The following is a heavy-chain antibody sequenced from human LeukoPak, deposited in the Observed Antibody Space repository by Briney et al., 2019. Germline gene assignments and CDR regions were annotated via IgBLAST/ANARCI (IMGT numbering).Heavy chain of an antibody. Sequence: GRSLRLSCAASGFTFSSYAMHWVRQAPGKGLEWVAVISYDGSNKYYADSVKGRFTISRDNSKNTLYLQMNSLRVEDTAVYYCARAVRYCSSTSCPKGTYYYYYGMDVWGKGTTVTVSS. V-gene: IGHV3-30*04. D-gene: IGHD2-2*01. CDR2: ISYDGSNK. CDR3: ARAVRYCSSTSCPKGTYYYYYGMDV. J-gene: IGHJ6*04. CDR1: GFTFSSYA.